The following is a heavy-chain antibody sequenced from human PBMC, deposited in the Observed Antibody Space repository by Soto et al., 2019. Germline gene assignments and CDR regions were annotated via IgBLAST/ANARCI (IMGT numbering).Heavy chain of an antibody. V-gene: IGHV3-74*01. Sequence: EVQLVESGGGLVQPGGSLRLSCAATGFTFSTYWMHWVRQGPGKGLVWVSRISTDGSSTTYADSVKGRFTISRDNAKNTLYLPVNTLSAEDTAVYYCARATGSNHPFDYWGQGTLVTVSS. CDR2: ISTDGSST. J-gene: IGHJ4*02. D-gene: IGHD2-2*01. CDR1: GFTFSTYW. CDR3: ARATGSNHPFDY.